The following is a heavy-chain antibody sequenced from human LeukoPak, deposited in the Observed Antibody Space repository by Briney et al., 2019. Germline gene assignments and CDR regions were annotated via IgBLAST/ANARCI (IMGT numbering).Heavy chain of an antibody. D-gene: IGHD3-3*01. CDR3: AKGRYYDFWSGYWPYYYYGMDV. J-gene: IGHJ6*02. CDR1: GYTFTSYG. CDR2: ISAYNGNT. Sequence: ASVKVSCKASGYTFTSYGISWVRQAPGQGLEWMGWISAYNGNTNYAQKLQGRVTMTTDTSTSTAYMELRSLRAEDTAVYYCAKGRYYDFWSGYWPYYYYGMDVWGQGTTVTVSS. V-gene: IGHV1-18*01.